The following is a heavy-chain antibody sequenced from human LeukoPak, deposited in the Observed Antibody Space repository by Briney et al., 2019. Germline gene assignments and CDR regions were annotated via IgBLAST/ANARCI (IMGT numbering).Heavy chain of an antibody. CDR1: GFTFSDYY. Sequence: GGSLRLSCAASGFTFSDYYMSWIRQAPGKGLEWVSYISSSGSTIYYADSVKGRFTISRDNAKNSLYLQMNSLRAEDTAVYYCARSILTGYRASHYMDVWGKGTTVTVSS. CDR3: ARSILTGYRASHYMDV. CDR2: ISSSGSTI. V-gene: IGHV3-11*04. D-gene: IGHD3-9*01. J-gene: IGHJ6*03.